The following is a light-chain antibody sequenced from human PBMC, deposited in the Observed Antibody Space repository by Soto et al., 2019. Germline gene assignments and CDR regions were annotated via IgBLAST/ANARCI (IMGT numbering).Light chain of an antibody. CDR2: GAS. Sequence: AIQMTQSPSSLSASVGDRVTITCRASQGIRNDLGWYQQKPGKAPKFLIYGASSLQSGVPSRFSGSGSGTDFTLTINSLQPEVFATYYCLQDYNYPYTFGQWTKLEIK. J-gene: IGKJ2*01. CDR1: QGIRND. CDR3: LQDYNYPYT. V-gene: IGKV1-6*01.